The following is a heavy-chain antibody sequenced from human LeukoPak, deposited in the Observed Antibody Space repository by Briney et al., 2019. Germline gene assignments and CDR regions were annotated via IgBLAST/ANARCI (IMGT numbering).Heavy chain of an antibody. D-gene: IGHD2-2*01. CDR2: IIPIFGTA. CDR3: ADCSSTSCPGWGAFDI. CDR1: GGTFSSYA. Sequence: ASVKVSCKASGGTFSSYAISWVRQAPGQGLEWMGGIIPIFGTANYAQKFQARVTITADESTSTAYMELSSLRSEDTAVYYCADCSSTSCPGWGAFDIWGQGTMVTVSS. V-gene: IGHV1-69*13. J-gene: IGHJ3*02.